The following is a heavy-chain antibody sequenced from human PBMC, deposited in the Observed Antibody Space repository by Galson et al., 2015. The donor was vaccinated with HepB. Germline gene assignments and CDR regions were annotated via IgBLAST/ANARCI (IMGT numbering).Heavy chain of an antibody. CDR2: ISGSGGRT. J-gene: IGHJ4*02. V-gene: IGHV3-23*01. D-gene: IGHD3-10*01. CDR3: AKELRFLRSQDF. Sequence: SLRLSCAASGFTFSSYAMSWVRQTPGKGLEWVSGISGSGGRTYYADSVKGRFIISRGNSKNTLYLHMNSLRAEDTALYYCAKELRFLRSQDFWGQGTLVSVSS. CDR1: GFTFSSYA.